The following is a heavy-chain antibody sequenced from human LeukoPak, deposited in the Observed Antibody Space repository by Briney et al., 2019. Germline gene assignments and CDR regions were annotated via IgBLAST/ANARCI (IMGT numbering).Heavy chain of an antibody. CDR1: GYTFTSYG. V-gene: IGHV1-8*02. J-gene: IGHJ5*02. D-gene: IGHD3-10*01. CDR2: MNPNSGNT. Sequence: ASVKVSCKASGYTFTSYGINWVRQATGQGLEWMGWMNPNSGNTGYAQKFQGRVTMTRNTSISTAYMELSSLRSEDTAVYYCARGLARFGEFDPWGQGTLVTVSS. CDR3: ARGLARFGEFDP.